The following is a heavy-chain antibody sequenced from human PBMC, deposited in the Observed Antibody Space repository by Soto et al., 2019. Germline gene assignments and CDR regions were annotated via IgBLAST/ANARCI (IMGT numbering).Heavy chain of an antibody. Sequence: PGGSLRLSCAASGFTISSNAMYWVRQAPGKGLEWVSGISDRGDTTHYADSVKGRFTISRDTSKNTLYLQLNTLRADDTAVYYCAKDKPGTTSLDYWGQGTLVTV. CDR1: GFTISSNA. V-gene: IGHV3-23*01. J-gene: IGHJ4*02. CDR3: AKDKPGTTSLDY. CDR2: ISDRGDTT. D-gene: IGHD1-1*01.